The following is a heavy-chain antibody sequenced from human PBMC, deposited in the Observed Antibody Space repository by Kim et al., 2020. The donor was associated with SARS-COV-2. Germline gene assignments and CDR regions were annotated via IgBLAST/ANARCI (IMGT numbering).Heavy chain of an antibody. J-gene: IGHJ4*02. V-gene: IGHV1-3*01. D-gene: IGHD3-22*01. CDR3: ARDGGPDYYDNSSDC. Sequence: AQKFQGRATITRNTSASTAYMELSSLRSEDTAVYYCARDGGPDYYDNSSDCWGQGTLVTVSS.